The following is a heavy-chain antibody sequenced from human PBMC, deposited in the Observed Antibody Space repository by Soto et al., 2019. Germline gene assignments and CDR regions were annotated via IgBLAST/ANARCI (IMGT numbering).Heavy chain of an antibody. CDR3: ARDQATYYDILTGFPGTANVYYYYYMDV. D-gene: IGHD3-9*01. CDR1: GFTVSSNY. V-gene: IGHV3-66*01. CDR2: IYSGGST. J-gene: IGHJ6*03. Sequence: GGSLRLFCAASGFTVSSNYMSWVRQAPGKGLEWVSVIYSGGSTYYADSVKGRFTISRDNSKNTLYLQMNSLRAEDTAVYYCARDQATYYDILTGFPGTANVYYYYYMDVWGKGTTVTVSS.